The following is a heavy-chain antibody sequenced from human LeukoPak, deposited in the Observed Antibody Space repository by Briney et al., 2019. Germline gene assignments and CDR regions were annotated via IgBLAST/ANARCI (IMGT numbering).Heavy chain of an antibody. D-gene: IGHD2-2*01. J-gene: IGHJ5*02. CDR3: ARGGPVTDVVVPAAGP. CDR2: IYYSGST. V-gene: IGHV4-31*03. CDR1: GGSISSGRYY. Sequence: PSRTLSLTCTVSGGSISSGRYYWSWIRQHPGKGLEWIGYIYYSGSTYYTPSLKSRVTISIDTSKNQFSLRLSSVTAADTALYYCARGGPVTDVVVPAAGPWGQGTLVTVSS.